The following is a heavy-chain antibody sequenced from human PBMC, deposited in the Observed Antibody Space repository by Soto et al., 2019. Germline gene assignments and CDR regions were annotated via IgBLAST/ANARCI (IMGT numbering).Heavy chain of an antibody. Sequence: ASVKVSCKASGYTFTSYGISGVRQAPGQGLEWMGWISAYNGNTNYAQKLQGRVTMTTDTSTSTAYMELRSLRSDDTAVCYCARDRNIEIFGLVMDLDYWGQGSVVNVSS. D-gene: IGHD3-3*01. V-gene: IGHV1-18*01. J-gene: IGHJ4*02. CDR3: ARDRNIEIFGLVMDLDY. CDR1: GYTFTSYG. CDR2: ISAYNGNT.